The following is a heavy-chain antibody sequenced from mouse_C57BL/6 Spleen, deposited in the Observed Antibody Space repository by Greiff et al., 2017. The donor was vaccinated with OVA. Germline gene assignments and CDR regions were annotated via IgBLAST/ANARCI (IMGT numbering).Heavy chain of an antibody. J-gene: IGHJ3*01. CDR2: IRSKSNNYAT. Sequence: EVKLMESGGGLVQPKGSLKLSCAASGSSFNTYAMNWVRQAPGKGLEWVARIRSKSNNYATYYADSVKDRFTISRDDSESMLYLQMNNLKTEDTAMYYCVSSYYYASFAYWGQGTLVTVSA. CDR1: GSSFNTYA. V-gene: IGHV10-1*01. D-gene: IGHD1-1*01. CDR3: VSSYYYASFAY.